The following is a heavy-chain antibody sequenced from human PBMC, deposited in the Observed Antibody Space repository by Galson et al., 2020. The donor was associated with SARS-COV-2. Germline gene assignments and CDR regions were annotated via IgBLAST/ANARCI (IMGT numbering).Heavy chain of an antibody. Sequence: VSVKVSCKASRYTFTDHGIIWVRQAPGQGLDWLGWIRAYNGHTNYKQRLQGRLTMATDTSTSTAYMELGNLGADDSAVYYCARDRPTEHTAVLAADYWGQGTLVTVSS. CDR3: ARDRPTEHTAVLAADY. D-gene: IGHD5-18*01. V-gene: IGHV1-18*01. J-gene: IGHJ4*02. CDR1: RYTFTDHG. CDR2: IRAYNGHT.